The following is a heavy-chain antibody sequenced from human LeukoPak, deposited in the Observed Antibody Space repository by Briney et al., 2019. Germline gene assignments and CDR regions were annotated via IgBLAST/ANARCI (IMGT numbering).Heavy chain of an antibody. V-gene: IGHV5-51*01. D-gene: IGHD2-15*01. Sequence: GESLKIYRQGSGYSFTSYWIGWVRQMPGKGLEWMGIIYPGDSDTRYSPSFQGQVTISADKSISTTYLQWSSLKASDTAMYYCARIKGCSGGSCYSYYGMDVWGQGTTVTVSS. J-gene: IGHJ6*02. CDR2: IYPGDSDT. CDR1: GYSFTSYW. CDR3: ARIKGCSGGSCYSYYGMDV.